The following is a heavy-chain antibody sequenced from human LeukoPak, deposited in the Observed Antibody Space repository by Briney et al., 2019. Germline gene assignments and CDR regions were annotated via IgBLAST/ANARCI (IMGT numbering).Heavy chain of an antibody. V-gene: IGHV4-34*01. Sequence: SETLSLTCAVYGGSFSGYYWSWIRQPPGKGLEWIGEINHSGSTNYNPSLKSRVTISVDTSKNQFSLKLSSVTAADTAVYYCARPTRYYYDDYPNWFDPWGQGTLVTVSS. D-gene: IGHD4-17*01. CDR3: ARPTRYYYDDYPNWFDP. J-gene: IGHJ5*02. CDR1: GGSFSGYY. CDR2: INHSGST.